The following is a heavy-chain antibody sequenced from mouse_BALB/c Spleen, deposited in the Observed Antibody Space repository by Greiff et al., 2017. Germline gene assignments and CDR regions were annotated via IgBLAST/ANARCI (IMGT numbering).Heavy chain of an antibody. Sequence: DVKLVESGGGLVQPGGSLKLSCAASGFTFSSYGMSWVRQTPDKRLELVATINSNGGSTYYPDSVKGRFTISRDNAKNTLYLQMSSLKSEDTAMYYCARVTYYGVLFDYWGQGTTLTVSS. CDR2: INSNGGST. CDR3: ARVTYYGVLFDY. V-gene: IGHV5-6-3*01. J-gene: IGHJ2*01. D-gene: IGHD1-1*01. CDR1: GFTFSSYG.